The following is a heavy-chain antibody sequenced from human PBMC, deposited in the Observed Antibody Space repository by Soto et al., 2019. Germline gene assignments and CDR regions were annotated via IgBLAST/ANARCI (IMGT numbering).Heavy chain of an antibody. D-gene: IGHD3-3*01. Sequence: GGSLRLSCVGSGVTSITFSTSWMHWVRQVPGKGLEWVSSISSSSSYIYYADSVKGRFTISRDNAKNSLYLQMNSLRAEDTAVYYCARDPSEVAYDFWSGSGSSPYYFDYWGQGTLVTVSS. V-gene: IGHV3-21*01. J-gene: IGHJ4*02. CDR1: GVTSITFSTSW. CDR2: ISSSSSYI. CDR3: ARDPSEVAYDFWSGSGSSPYYFDY.